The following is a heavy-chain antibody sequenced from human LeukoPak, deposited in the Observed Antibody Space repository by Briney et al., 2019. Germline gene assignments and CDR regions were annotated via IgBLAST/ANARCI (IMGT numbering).Heavy chain of an antibody. Sequence: PGGSLTLSCAASGFTFSGHWMYWVRQAPGKGLVWVSRINSEGSSTAYAAFVKGQFTISRDNAKNTLFLQMNSLRVEDTAVYHCVRGNDHWGQGTLVTVSS. CDR2: INSEGSST. CDR1: GFTFSGHW. J-gene: IGHJ5*02. V-gene: IGHV3-74*01. CDR3: VRGNDH.